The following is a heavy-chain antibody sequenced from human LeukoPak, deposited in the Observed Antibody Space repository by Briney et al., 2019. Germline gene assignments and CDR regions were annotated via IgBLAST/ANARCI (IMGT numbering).Heavy chain of an antibody. CDR2: INHSGST. Sequence: SETLSLTCTVSGASVSGSAYYWGWIRQPPGKGLEWIGEINHSGSTNYNPSLKSRVTISVDTSKNQLSLKLSSVTAADTAVYYCARLGITMVRGVITNYYYYYMDVWGKGTTVTISS. D-gene: IGHD3-10*01. V-gene: IGHV4-39*07. J-gene: IGHJ6*03. CDR3: ARLGITMVRGVITNYYYYYMDV. CDR1: GASVSGSAYY.